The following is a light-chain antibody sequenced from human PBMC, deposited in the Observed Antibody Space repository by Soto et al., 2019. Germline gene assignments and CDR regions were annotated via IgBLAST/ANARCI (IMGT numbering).Light chain of an antibody. V-gene: IGLV2-14*03. CDR1: SSDVGGYNY. CDR2: DVT. Sequence: QSALTQPASVSGSPGQSITISCTGTSSDVGGYNYVSWYQQHPGKAPKLMIYDVTNRPSGVSNRFSGSKSGYTASLTISGLQAEDEADYYFSSYTSSSTYVFGTGTKLTVL. J-gene: IGLJ1*01. CDR3: SSYTSSSTYV.